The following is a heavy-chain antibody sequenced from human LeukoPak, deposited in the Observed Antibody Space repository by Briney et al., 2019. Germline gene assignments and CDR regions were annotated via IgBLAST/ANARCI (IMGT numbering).Heavy chain of an antibody. CDR1: GFPFSDSA. CDR2: IRGKANSYAT. CDR3: TRLSEYASSVYFDY. Sequence: QSGGSLRLSCAASGFPFSDSAVHWVRQASGKGLEWVGRIRGKANSYATAYVESVRGRFTSSGDDSVNTAYLQMNSLKAEDTAVYFCTRLSEYASSVYFDYWGQGTLVTVSS. D-gene: IGHD6-13*01. V-gene: IGHV3-73*01. J-gene: IGHJ4*02.